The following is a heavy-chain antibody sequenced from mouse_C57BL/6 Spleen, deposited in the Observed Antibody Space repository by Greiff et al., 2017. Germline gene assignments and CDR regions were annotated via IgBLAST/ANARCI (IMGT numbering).Heavy chain of an antibody. J-gene: IGHJ4*01. CDR2: IDPSDSYT. V-gene: IGHV1-69*01. D-gene: IGHD1-1*01. CDR1: GYTFTSYW. Sequence: VQLQQPGAELVMPGASVKLSCKASGYTFTSYWMHWVKQRPGQGLEWIGEIDPSDSYTNYNQKFKGKSTLTVDKSSSTAYMQLSSLTSEDSAVFYCALLRGDAMDYWGQGTSVTISS. CDR3: ALLRGDAMDY.